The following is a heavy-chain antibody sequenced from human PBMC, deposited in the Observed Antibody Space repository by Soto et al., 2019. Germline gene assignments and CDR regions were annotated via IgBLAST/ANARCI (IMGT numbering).Heavy chain of an antibody. D-gene: IGHD6-19*01. V-gene: IGHV3-30*18. CDR2: ISYDGSNK. Sequence: GGSLRLSCAASGFTFSSYGMHWVRQAPGKGLEWVTVISYDGSNKYYADSVKGRFTISRDNSKNTLYLQMNSLRAEDTAVYYCAKGEIMRTLYPYSIAVAGRGPYYGMDVWGQGTTVTVSS. J-gene: IGHJ6*02. CDR1: GFTFSSYG. CDR3: AKGEIMRTLYPYSIAVAGRGPYYGMDV.